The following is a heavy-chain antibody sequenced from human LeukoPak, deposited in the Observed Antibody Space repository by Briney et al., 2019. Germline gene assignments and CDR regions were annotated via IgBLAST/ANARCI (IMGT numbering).Heavy chain of an antibody. CDR1: GGSISSSTYY. V-gene: IGHV4-39*01. J-gene: IGHJ4*02. CDR3: ARQGVGATDC. D-gene: IGHD1-26*01. CDR2: ITYSGST. Sequence: SETLSLTCTVSGGSISSSTYYWAWIRQAPGKGLEWIGSITYSGSTYYNPSLESRVTISVDTSKNQFSLRLISVTAVDTAVYYCARQGVGATDCWGQGTLVTVSS.